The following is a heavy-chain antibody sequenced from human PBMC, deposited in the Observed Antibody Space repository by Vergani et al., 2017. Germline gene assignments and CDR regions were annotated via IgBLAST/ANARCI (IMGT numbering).Heavy chain of an antibody. CDR1: GFRVTDYY. J-gene: IGHJ6*02. Sequence: EVQLVESGGGLAQPGTSLRLSCAGSGFRVTDYYMAWVRQAPGKGLEWVSVIYTGERTFYPKSVRGRFTVSRDRSTNTPYLQMHGLRPEDTALYYCAKGGAPNPYQCDLDVWGQGTTVTVSS. D-gene: IGHD2-21*02. CDR3: AKGGAPNPYQCDLDV. V-gene: IGHV3-66*02. CDR2: IYTGERT.